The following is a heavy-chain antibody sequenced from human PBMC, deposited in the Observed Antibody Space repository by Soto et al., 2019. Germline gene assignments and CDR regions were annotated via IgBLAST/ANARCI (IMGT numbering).Heavy chain of an antibody. Sequence: SETLSLTCTVSGGSISSRSAYLGWIRQPPGKGLEWIGTLYSGSTYSNPSLKSRVTISVDTSKNQFSLKLRSVAAADTAIYYCATTRGIAVGGSFDNWGQGXLVTVYS. D-gene: IGHD6-19*01. CDR2: LYSGST. V-gene: IGHV4-39*01. CDR3: ATTRGIAVGGSFDN. J-gene: IGHJ4*02. CDR1: GGSISSRSAY.